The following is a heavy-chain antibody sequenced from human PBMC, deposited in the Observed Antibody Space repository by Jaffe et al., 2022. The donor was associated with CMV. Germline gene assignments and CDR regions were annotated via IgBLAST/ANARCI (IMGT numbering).Heavy chain of an antibody. D-gene: IGHD3-10*01. J-gene: IGHJ5*02. Sequence: QVQLQQWGAGLLKPSETLSLTCAISGGSFSAYYWSWIRQPPGKGLEWIGEIDHSGSTSYNPSLKSRVTMSVDTSKNQFSLKLNSVTAADTAVYYCARAGYGGGGYYSVLTVLSNWFDPWGQGTLVTVSS. CDR3: ARAGYGGGGYYSVLTVLSNWFDP. V-gene: IGHV4-34*01. CDR2: IDHSGST. CDR1: GGSFSAYY.